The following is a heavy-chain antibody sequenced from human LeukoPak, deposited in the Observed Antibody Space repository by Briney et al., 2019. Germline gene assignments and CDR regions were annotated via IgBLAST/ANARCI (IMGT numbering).Heavy chain of an antibody. V-gene: IGHV3-11*04. CDR3: ARATRHHTDYYDSSGYYQPRYYYYMDV. Sequence: GGSLRLSCAASGFTFSDYYMSWIRQAPGKGLEWVSYISSSGSTMYYADSVKGRFTISRDNAKNSLYLQMNSLRAEDTAVYYCARATRHHTDYYDSSGYYQPRYYYYMDVWGKGTTVTVSS. CDR2: ISSSGSTM. D-gene: IGHD3-22*01. CDR1: GFTFSDYY. J-gene: IGHJ6*03.